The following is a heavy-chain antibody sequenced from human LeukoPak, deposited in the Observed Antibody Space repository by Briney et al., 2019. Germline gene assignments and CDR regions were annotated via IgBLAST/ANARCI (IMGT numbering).Heavy chain of an antibody. J-gene: IGHJ4*02. CDR3: AKYLFVSY. D-gene: IGHD2-21*01. CDR1: GFTFSSYG. V-gene: IGHV3-30*18. Sequence: PGRSLRLSCAASGFTFSSYGMHWVRQAPGKGLEWVAVISYDGSNKYYADSVKGRFTISRDNSKNTLYLQMNSLRAEDTAVYYCAKYLFVSYWGQGALVTVSS. CDR2: ISYDGSNK.